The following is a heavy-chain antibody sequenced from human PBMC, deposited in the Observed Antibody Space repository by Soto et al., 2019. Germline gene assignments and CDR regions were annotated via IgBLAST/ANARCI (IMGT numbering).Heavy chain of an antibody. J-gene: IGHJ4*02. CDR3: TRVIRTMVPL. CDR1: GFTFGDYA. V-gene: IGHV3-49*04. CDR2: IRSKAYGGTT. Sequence: QSGGSLRLSCTASGFTFGDYAMSWVRQAPGKGLEWVGFIRSKAYGGTTEYAASVKGRLTISRDDSKSIAYLQMNSLKTEDTAVYYCTRVIRTMVPLWGQGTLVTVSS. D-gene: IGHD3-10*01.